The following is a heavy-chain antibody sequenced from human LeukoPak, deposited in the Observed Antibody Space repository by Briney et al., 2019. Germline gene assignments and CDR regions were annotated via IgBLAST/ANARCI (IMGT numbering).Heavy chain of an antibody. CDR2: TIPILGIA. Sequence: ASVKVSCKASGCTFSSYAISWVRQAPGQGLEWMGRTIPILGIANYAQKFQGRVRITADKSTSTAYLELSSLRSEDTAVYYCARSRGAAAGNLYYYGMDVWGQGTTVTVSS. J-gene: IGHJ6*02. CDR3: ARSRGAAAGNLYYYGMDV. D-gene: IGHD6-13*01. V-gene: IGHV1-69*04. CDR1: GCTFSSYA.